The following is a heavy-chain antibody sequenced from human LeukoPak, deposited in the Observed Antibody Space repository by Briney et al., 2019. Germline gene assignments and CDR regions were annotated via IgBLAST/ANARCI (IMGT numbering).Heavy chain of an antibody. CDR1: GYTFTGYY. CDR2: ISAYNGNT. Sequence: ASVKVSCKASGYTFTGYYMHWVRQAPGQGLEWMGWISAYNGNTNYAQKLQGRVTMTTDTSTSTAYMELRSLRSDDTAVYYCARAEYSSSPSGVWGQGTLVTVSS. V-gene: IGHV1-18*04. J-gene: IGHJ4*02. D-gene: IGHD6-6*01. CDR3: ARAEYSSSPSGV.